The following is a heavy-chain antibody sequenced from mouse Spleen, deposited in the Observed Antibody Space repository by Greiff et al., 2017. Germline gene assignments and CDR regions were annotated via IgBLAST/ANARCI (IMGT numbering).Heavy chain of an antibody. J-gene: IGHJ2*01. Sequence: VQLQQSGPELVKPGASVKISCKASGYSFTGYYMNWVKQSPEKSLEWIGEINPSTGGTTYNQKFKAKATLTVDKSSSTAYMQLKSLTSEDSAVYYCATKGRGAHDYWGQGTTLTVSS. CDR2: INPSTGGT. CDR3: ATKGRGAHDY. D-gene: IGHD3-3*01. V-gene: IGHV1-42*01. CDR1: GYSFTGYY.